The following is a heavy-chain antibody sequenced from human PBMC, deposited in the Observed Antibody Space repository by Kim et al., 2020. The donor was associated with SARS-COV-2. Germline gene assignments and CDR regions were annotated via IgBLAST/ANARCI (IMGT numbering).Heavy chain of an antibody. D-gene: IGHD6-13*01. Sequence: QKVHGRLTITRDTSISTAYMELSRLRSDDTSVYYCARDLRDSSSWYYFDYWGQGTLVTVSS. V-gene: IGHV1-2*02. CDR3: ARDLRDSSSWYYFDY. J-gene: IGHJ4*02.